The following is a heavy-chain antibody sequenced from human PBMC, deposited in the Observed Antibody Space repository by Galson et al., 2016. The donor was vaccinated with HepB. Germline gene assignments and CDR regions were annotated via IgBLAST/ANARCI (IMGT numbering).Heavy chain of an antibody. CDR2: ISSSSRYR. J-gene: IGHJ4*02. Sequence: SLRLSCAASGFIFSNYSMNWVRQAPRKGLEWVSSISSSSRYRYYADSVKGRFTISRDNAKNSLYLQMISLRAEDTAVYYCGRGSYGSWGSVWYWGQGTLVTGSS. V-gene: IGHV3-21*01. CDR3: GRGSYGSWGSVWY. CDR1: GFIFSNYS. D-gene: IGHD1-26*01.